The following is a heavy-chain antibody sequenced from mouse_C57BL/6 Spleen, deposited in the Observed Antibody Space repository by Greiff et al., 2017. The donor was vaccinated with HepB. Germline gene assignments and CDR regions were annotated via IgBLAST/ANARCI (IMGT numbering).Heavy chain of an antibody. CDR3: ARRGYSNYGRYFDV. V-gene: IGHV1-75*01. D-gene: IGHD2-5*01. Sequence: QVQLKESGPELVKPGASVKISCKASGYTFTDYYINWVKQRPGQGLEWIGWIFPGSGSTYYNEKFKGKATLTVDKSSSTAYMLLSSLTSEDSAVYFCARRGYSNYGRYFDVWGTGTTVTVSS. J-gene: IGHJ1*03. CDR2: IFPGSGST. CDR1: GYTFTDYY.